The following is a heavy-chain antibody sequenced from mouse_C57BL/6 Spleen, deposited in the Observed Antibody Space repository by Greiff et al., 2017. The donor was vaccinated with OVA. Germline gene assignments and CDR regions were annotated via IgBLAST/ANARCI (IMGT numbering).Heavy chain of an antibody. CDR1: GFSLSTSGMG. D-gene: IGHD2-3*01. CDR3: VRTYDGSISYWYFDV. J-gene: IGHJ1*03. V-gene: IGHV8-12*01. Sequence: QVTLKVSGPGILQSSQTLSLTCSFSGFSLSTSGMGVSWIRQPSGKGLEWLAHIYWDDDKRYNPSLKSRLTISKDTSRNQVFLKITSVDTADTATYYCVRTYDGSISYWYFDVWGTGTTVTVSS. CDR2: IYWDDDK.